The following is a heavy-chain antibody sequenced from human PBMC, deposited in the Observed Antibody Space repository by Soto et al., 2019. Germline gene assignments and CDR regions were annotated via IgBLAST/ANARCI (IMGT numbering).Heavy chain of an antibody. CDR2: IYYSGST. D-gene: IGHD3-16*01. Sequence: QVQLQESGPGLVKPSQTLSLTCTVSGGSISSGGCYWSWIRQHPGKGLEWIGYIYYSGSTYYNPSLKSRITTSVDTSKTQFPLKLSSVTAADTAVYYCARNPLGGFDIWGQGTMVTVSS. CDR1: GGSISSGGCY. CDR3: ARNPLGGFDI. J-gene: IGHJ3*02. V-gene: IGHV4-31*03.